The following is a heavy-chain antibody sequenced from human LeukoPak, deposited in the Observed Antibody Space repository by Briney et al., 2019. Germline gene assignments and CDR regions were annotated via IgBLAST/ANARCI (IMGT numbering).Heavy chain of an antibody. CDR2: IWYDGSNK. Sequence: GGSLRLSCAASGFTFSSYGMHWVRQAPGKGLEWVAVIWYDGSNKYYADSVKGRFTISRDNSKNTLYLQMNSLRAEDTAVYYCAGSRQQLPHNWFDPWGQGTLVTVSS. CDR1: GFTFSSYG. V-gene: IGHV3-33*01. D-gene: IGHD6-13*01. CDR3: AGSRQQLPHNWFDP. J-gene: IGHJ5*02.